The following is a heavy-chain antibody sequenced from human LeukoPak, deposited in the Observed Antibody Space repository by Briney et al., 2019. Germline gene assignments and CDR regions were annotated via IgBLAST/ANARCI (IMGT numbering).Heavy chain of an antibody. D-gene: IGHD5-12*01. Sequence: SETLSLTCAVYGGSFSGYYWSWIRQPPGKGLEWIGEINHSGSTNYNPSLKSRVTISVDTSKNQFSLKLSSVTAADTAVYYCARAVMSGVATTYFDYWGQGTLVTVSS. CDR1: GGSFSGYY. V-gene: IGHV4-34*01. J-gene: IGHJ4*02. CDR2: INHSGST. CDR3: ARAVMSGVATTYFDY.